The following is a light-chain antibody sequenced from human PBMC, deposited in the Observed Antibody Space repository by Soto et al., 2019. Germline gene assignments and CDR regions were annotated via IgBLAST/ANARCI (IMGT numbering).Light chain of an antibody. CDR1: SGHSSYI. CDR2: LEGSGSF. J-gene: IGLJ3*02. CDR3: ETWDSNTRV. V-gene: IGLV4-60*02. Sequence: QPVLTQSSSASASLGSSVKLTCTLSSGHSSYIIAWHQQQPGKAPRYLMKLEGSGSFNKVSGVPDRFSGSSSGADRYLTISNLQFEGEAAYSCETWDSNTRVFGGGTKLTVL.